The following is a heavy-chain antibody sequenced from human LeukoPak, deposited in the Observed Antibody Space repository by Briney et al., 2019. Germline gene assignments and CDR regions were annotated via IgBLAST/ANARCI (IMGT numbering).Heavy chain of an antibody. J-gene: IGHJ5*02. CDR2: ISGSGGST. V-gene: IGHV3-23*01. Sequence: GGSLRLSCAASGFTFSSYGMSWVRQAPGKGLEWVSAISGSGGSTYYADSVKGRFTISRDNSKNTLYLQMNSLRAEDTAVYYCAKDLLTRIDLAIDPWGQGTLVTVSS. D-gene: IGHD3-22*01. CDR1: GFTFSSYG. CDR3: AKDLLTRIDLAIDP.